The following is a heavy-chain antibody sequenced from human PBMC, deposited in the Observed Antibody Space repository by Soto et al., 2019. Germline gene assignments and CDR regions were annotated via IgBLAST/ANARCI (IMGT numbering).Heavy chain of an antibody. Sequence: PSETQSLTCTVSGGYLSSYDCSWIRQPPGKGLEWIGYIYHSGSTYYNPSLKSRVTISVDRSKNQFSLKLSSVTAADTAVYYCAAGGGLPRYYWGQGTLVTVSS. CDR1: GGYLSSYD. CDR3: AAGGGLPRYY. V-gene: IGHV4-59*12. D-gene: IGHD5-12*01. CDR2: IYHSGST. J-gene: IGHJ4*02.